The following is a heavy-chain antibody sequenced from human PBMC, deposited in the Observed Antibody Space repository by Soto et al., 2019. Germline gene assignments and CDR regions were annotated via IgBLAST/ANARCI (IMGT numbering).Heavy chain of an antibody. CDR3: ARWIAAAATRFDP. D-gene: IGHD6-13*01. CDR2: IYYSGST. V-gene: IGHV4-31*03. J-gene: IGHJ5*02. CDR1: GGSISSGGYY. Sequence: SETLSLTCTVSGGSISSGGYYWSWIRQHPGKGLEWIGYIYYSGSTYYNPSLKSRVTISVDTSKNQFSLKLSSVTAADTAVYYCARWIAAAATRFDPWGQGTLVNVSS.